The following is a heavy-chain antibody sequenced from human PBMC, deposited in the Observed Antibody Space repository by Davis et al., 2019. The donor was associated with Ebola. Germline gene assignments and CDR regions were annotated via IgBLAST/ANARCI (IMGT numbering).Heavy chain of an antibody. CDR3: AREGGTSCYFCYYYYMDV. CDR1: GGSISSHY. Sequence: PSETLSLTCTVSGGSISSHYWSWIRQPPGKGLEWIGYIYYSGSTNYNPSLKSRVTISVDTSKNQFSLNLSSVTAADTAVYYCAREGGTSCYFCYYYYMDVWGKGTTVTVSS. D-gene: IGHD2-2*01. CDR2: IYYSGST. J-gene: IGHJ6*03. V-gene: IGHV4-59*11.